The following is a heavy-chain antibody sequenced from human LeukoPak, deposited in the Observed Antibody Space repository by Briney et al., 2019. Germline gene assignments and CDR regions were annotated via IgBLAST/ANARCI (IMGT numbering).Heavy chain of an antibody. CDR2: ISGSGGRT. Sequence: GGSLRLSCAVSGLTFSSYDMSWVRQAPGKGLEWVSGISGSGGRTDYADSVKGRFSISRDNSKNTSYLQMNSLRAEDTAVYYCAVSMIAFDFWGQGTLVTVPS. D-gene: IGHD3-22*01. CDR1: GLTFSSYD. J-gene: IGHJ4*02. V-gene: IGHV3-23*01. CDR3: AVSMIAFDF.